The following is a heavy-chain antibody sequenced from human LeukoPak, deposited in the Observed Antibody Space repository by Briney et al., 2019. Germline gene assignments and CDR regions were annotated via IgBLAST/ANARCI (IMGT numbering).Heavy chain of an antibody. Sequence: GGSLRPSCAASGFTFDDYGMSWVRQAPGKGLEWVSGINWNGGSTGYADSVKGRFTISRDNAKNSLYLQMNSLRAEDTAVYYCAKDRAKNWNYALDYWGQGTLVTVSS. V-gene: IGHV3-20*04. CDR1: GFTFDDYG. CDR2: INWNGGST. CDR3: AKDRAKNWNYALDY. D-gene: IGHD1-7*01. J-gene: IGHJ4*02.